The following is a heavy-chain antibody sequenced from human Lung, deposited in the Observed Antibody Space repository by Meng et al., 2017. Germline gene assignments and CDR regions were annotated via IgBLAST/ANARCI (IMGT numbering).Heavy chain of an antibody. Sequence: EVQLVESGGGLVTPGGSLRLSCADSGFTFSIYSMNWVRQAPGKELEWVSSISSDSRYIFYADSVKGRFTISRDNGKKLLYLQMNSLSPEDTAVFYCARFETVGVATGDFWGQGTLVTVSS. D-gene: IGHD2-15*01. J-gene: IGHJ4*02. CDR3: ARFETVGVATGDF. V-gene: IGHV3-21*01. CDR2: ISSDSRYI. CDR1: GFTFSIYS.